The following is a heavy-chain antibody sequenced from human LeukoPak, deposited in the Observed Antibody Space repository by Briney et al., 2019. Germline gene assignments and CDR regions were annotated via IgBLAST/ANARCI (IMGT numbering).Heavy chain of an antibody. J-gene: IGHJ4*02. V-gene: IGHV4-59*01. CDR1: GGSISSYY. Sequence: PSETLSLTCTVSGGSISSYYWSWIRQPPGKGLEWIGYIYYSGSTNYNPSLKSRVTISVDTSKNQFSLKVSSVTAADAAVYYCVSHEVQAKSAFDYWGQGILVTVSS. CDR2: IYYSGST. CDR3: VSHEVQAKSAFDY.